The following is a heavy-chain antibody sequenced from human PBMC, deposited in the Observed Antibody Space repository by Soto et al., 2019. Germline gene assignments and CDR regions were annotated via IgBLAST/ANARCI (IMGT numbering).Heavy chain of an antibody. Sequence: QITLKESGPTLVKPTQTLTLTCTFSGFSLSTSGVGVGWIRQPPGKALEGLALIYWDADKRYSPSLRSRLSITNDTSKNQVILTVTNMDPVDTATYYCAHSAGYSSGQGYWGQGTLVTVSS. CDR2: IYWDADK. V-gene: IGHV2-5*02. CDR1: GFSLSTSGVG. J-gene: IGHJ4*02. CDR3: AHSAGYSSGQGY. D-gene: IGHD6-25*01.